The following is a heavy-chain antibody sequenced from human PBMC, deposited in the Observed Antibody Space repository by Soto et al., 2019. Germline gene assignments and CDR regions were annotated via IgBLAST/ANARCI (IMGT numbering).Heavy chain of an antibody. D-gene: IGHD3-22*01. CDR1: GHYFSGYY. J-gene: IGHJ4*02. Sequence: QVQLVQSGAEVKKTGASVKVSCEAPGHYFSGYYMYWVRQAPGHGLEWMGWINLNSGGTNYAQKFQARVTMTRDTSITAGYMDLRGLTSDDTADYYCASAPPYYGISGYLEVWGLGTLVTVSS. CDR2: INLNSGGT. V-gene: IGHV1-2*02. CDR3: ASAPPYYGISGYLEV.